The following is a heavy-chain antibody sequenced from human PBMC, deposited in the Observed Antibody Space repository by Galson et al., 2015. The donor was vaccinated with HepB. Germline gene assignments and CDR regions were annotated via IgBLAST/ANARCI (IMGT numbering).Heavy chain of an antibody. D-gene: IGHD3-22*01. CDR3: ARGLGGYYDSSGYYGEDY. J-gene: IGHJ4*02. V-gene: IGHV3-30*04. CDR1: GFTFSSYA. Sequence: SLRLSCAASGFTFSSYAMHWVRQAPGKGLEWVAVISYDGSNKYYADSVKGRFTISRDNSKNTLYLQMNSLRAEDTAVYYCARGLGGYYDSSGYYGEDYWGQGTLVTVSS. CDR2: ISYDGSNK.